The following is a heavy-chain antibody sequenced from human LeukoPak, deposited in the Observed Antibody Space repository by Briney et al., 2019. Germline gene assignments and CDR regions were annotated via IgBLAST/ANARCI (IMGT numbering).Heavy chain of an antibody. J-gene: IGHJ6*03. V-gene: IGHV3-23*01. CDR1: GFSFSNYA. CDR2: ISVDGDTT. CDR3: ATATSYYYYMDV. Sequence: GGSLRLSCAASGFSFSNYAMSWVRLAPGKGLEWVSAISVDGDTTYYADSVKGRFTISRDNSKNTLYLQMNSLRAEDTAVYYCATATSYYYYMDVWGKGTTVTVSS.